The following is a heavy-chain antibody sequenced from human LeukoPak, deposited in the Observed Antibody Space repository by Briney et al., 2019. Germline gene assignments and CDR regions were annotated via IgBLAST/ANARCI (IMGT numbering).Heavy chain of an antibody. CDR3: ARDPYCSSTSCYGP. CDR2: IYYSGST. V-gene: IGHV4-39*07. J-gene: IGHJ5*02. D-gene: IGHD2-2*01. Sequence: PSETLSLTCTVSGGSISSSSYYWGWIRQPPGKGLEWIGSIYYSGSTYYNPSLKSRVTISVDTSKNQFSLKLSSVTAADTAVYYCARDPYCSSTSCYGPWGQGTLVTVSS. CDR1: GGSISSSSYY.